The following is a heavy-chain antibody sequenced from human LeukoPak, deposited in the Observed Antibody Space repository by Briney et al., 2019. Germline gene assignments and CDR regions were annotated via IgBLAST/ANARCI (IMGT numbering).Heavy chain of an antibody. CDR1: GFTLRTYG. D-gene: IGHD6-13*01. Sequence: GGSLRLSCAASGFTLRTYGMHWVRQAPGKGLEWVAFIRYDGSNRYYADSVKGRFTISRDNSKNMVFLQMSSLRPEDTAMYYCAKDVEFNSSWSYFDYWGQRTLVTVSS. J-gene: IGHJ4*02. CDR3: AKDVEFNSSWSYFDY. V-gene: IGHV3-30*02. CDR2: IRYDGSNR.